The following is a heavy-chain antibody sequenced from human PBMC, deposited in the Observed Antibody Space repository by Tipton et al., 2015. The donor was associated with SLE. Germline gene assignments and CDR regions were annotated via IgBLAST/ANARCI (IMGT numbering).Heavy chain of an antibody. V-gene: IGHV3-21*06. CDR1: GFSFNLYT. Sequence: GSLRLSCAGSGFSFNLYTMNWVRQAPGKGLEWVSLISSTSGSIRYADSVKGRFTISRDNAKNSLFLQMDSLRVEDTAVYFCARDKGTAWTSLDSWGQGTLVAVSS. D-gene: IGHD3-10*01. CDR3: ARDKGTAWTSLDS. J-gene: IGHJ4*02. CDR2: ISSTSGSI.